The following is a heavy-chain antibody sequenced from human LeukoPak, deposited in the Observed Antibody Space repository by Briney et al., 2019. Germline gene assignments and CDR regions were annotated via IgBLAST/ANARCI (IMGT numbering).Heavy chain of an antibody. D-gene: IGHD3-3*01. J-gene: IGHJ6*02. CDR2: ISGSGGST. CDR3: AKDPGLYYDFWSGYYTIYYGMDV. CDR1: GFTFSGYA. Sequence: GSLRLSCAASGFTFSGYAMSWVRQAPGKGLEWVSAISGSGGSTYYADSVKGRFTISRDNSKNTLYLQMNSLRAEDTAVYYCAKDPGLYYDFWSGYYTIYYGMDVWGQGTTVTVSS. V-gene: IGHV3-23*01.